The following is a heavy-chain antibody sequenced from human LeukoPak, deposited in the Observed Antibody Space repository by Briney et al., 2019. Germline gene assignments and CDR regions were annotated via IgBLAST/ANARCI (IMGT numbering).Heavy chain of an antibody. CDR1: GGSISSYY. CDR3: ARAPVLLGSSGYGYYFDY. D-gene: IGHD3-22*01. CDR2: IYTSGST. J-gene: IGHJ4*02. Sequence: SETLSLTCTVSGGSISSYYWSWIRLPAGKGLEWIGLIYTSGSTNYNPSLKSRVTMSVDTSKNQFSLKLSSVTAADTAVYYCARAPVLLGSSGYGYYFDYWGQGTLVTVSS. V-gene: IGHV4-4*07.